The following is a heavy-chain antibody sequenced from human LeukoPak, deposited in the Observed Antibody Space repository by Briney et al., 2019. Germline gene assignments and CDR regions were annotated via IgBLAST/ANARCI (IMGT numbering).Heavy chain of an antibody. J-gene: IGHJ4*02. D-gene: IGHD1/OR15-1a*01. V-gene: IGHV4-34*01. CDR1: GGSISNYY. Sequence: SETLSLTCTVSGGSISNYYWSWIRQPPGKGLEWIGEINHSGSTNYNPSLKSRVTISVDTSKNQFSLKLSSVTAADTAVYYCARATRGFDYWGQGTLVTVSS. CDR2: INHSGST. CDR3: ARATRGFDY.